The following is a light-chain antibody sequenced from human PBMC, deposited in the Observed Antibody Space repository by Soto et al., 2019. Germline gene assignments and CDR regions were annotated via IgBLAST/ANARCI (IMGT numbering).Light chain of an antibody. CDR2: GAS. V-gene: IGKV3-20*01. CDR1: QSLSSNS. Sequence: EIVLTQSPGTLSLSPGERATLSCGASQSLSSNSLAWYQQKPGQAPRLLIYGASSRAPGIPDRFSGSGSGTDFTLTISRLEPYDFAVYYCQQYGTSPYTFGQGTKLEIK. J-gene: IGKJ2*01. CDR3: QQYGTSPYT.